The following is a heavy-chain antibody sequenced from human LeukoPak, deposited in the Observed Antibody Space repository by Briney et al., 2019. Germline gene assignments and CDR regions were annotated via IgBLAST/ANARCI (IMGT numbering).Heavy chain of an antibody. J-gene: IGHJ5*02. CDR3: GREGYGSGSYYNVGWRDWFDP. CDR2: ICYDGSNK. CDR1: GFTFSSYG. Sequence: GRSLRLSCAASGFTFSSYGMHWVRQAPGKGLEWVAVICYDGSNKYYADSVKGRFTISRENSKNTLYMQMNSLRAEDKAGYYCGREGYGSGSYYNVGWRDWFDPWGQGTLVTVSS. D-gene: IGHD3-10*01. V-gene: IGHV3-33*01.